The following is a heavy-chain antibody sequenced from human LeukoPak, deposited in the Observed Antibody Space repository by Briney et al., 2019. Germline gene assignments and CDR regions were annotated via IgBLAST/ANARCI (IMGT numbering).Heavy chain of an antibody. D-gene: IGHD2-15*01. V-gene: IGHV3-74*01. CDR1: EFTFSNYW. CDR2: INSDGSGT. CDR3: AREVVIFPDYYYYGMDV. J-gene: IGHJ6*02. Sequence: PGGSLRLSCAASEFTFSNYWIHWVRQAPGKGLVWVSRINSDGSGTNYADSVKGRFTISRDNSNNTLYLQMKSLRAEDTAVYYCAREVVIFPDYYYYGMDVWGQGTTVTVSS.